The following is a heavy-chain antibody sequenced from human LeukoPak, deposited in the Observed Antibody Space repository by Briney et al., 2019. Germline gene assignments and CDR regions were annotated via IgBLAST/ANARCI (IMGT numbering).Heavy chain of an antibody. J-gene: IGHJ1*01. CDR2: FDPEDGET. D-gene: IGHD1-26*01. CDR3: ATGPAWDAEYFQH. CDR1: GYTLTELS. V-gene: IGHV1-24*01. Sequence: GASVKVSCKVSGYTLTELSMHWVRQAPGKGLEWMGGFDPEDGETIYAQKFQGRVTMTEDTSTDTAYMGLSSLRSEDTAVYYCATGPAWDAEYFQHWGQGTLVTVSS.